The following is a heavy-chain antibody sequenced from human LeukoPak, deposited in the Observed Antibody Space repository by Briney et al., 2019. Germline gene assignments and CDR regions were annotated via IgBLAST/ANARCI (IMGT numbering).Heavy chain of an antibody. D-gene: IGHD2-21*01. CDR3: SEHILVH. CDR2: VSGNGVNT. J-gene: IGHJ1*01. Sequence: PGGSLRLSCAANGLTFTSWAMSWVRLAPGKGLEWVSGVSGNGVNTYYVDSVKGRFTISRDNSKNMLYLQMNSLRPEDTAIYYCSEHILVHWGQGTLVTVST. V-gene: IGHV3-23*01. CDR1: GLTFTSWA.